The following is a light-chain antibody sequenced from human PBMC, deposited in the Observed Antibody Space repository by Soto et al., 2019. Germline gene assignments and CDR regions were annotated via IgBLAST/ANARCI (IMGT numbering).Light chain of an antibody. CDR1: STDVGGYDY. CDR2: EVS. CDR3: SSYSSTNRWV. V-gene: IGLV2-14*01. Sequence: QSALTQPASVSGSPGQAITISCTGTSTDVGGYDYVSWYQQYPDKAPKLMIHEVSIRPSGISSRFSGSKSGHTAALTLSGLQAEDEADYYCSSYSSTNRWVFGGGTQVTVL. J-gene: IGLJ3*02.